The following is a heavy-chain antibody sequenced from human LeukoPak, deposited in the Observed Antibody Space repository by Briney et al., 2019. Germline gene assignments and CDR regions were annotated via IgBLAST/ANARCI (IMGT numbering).Heavy chain of an antibody. V-gene: IGHV4-59*08. CDR3: ARQDYSLPDY. CDR2: IYYSGRT. J-gene: IGHJ4*02. D-gene: IGHD3-10*01. CDR1: GGSISSYY. Sequence: SSETLSLTCTVSGGSISSYYWSWIRQPPGKGLEWIGYIYYSGRTNYNPSLKSRVTISVDTSKNQFSLKLSSVTAADTAVYYCARQDYSLPDYWGQGTLVTVSS.